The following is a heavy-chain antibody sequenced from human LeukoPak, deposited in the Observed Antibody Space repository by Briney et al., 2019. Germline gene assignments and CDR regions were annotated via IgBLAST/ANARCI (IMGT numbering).Heavy chain of an antibody. CDR1: GGSFSGYY. CDR3: ASQGNYYGSEDY. J-gene: IGHJ4*02. V-gene: IGHV4-34*01. Sequence: SETLSPTCAVYGGSFSGYYWSWIRQPPGKGLEWIGEINHSGSTNYNPSLKSRVTISVDTSKNQFSLKLSSVTAADTAVYYCASQGNYYGSEDYWGQGTLVTVSS. D-gene: IGHD3-10*01. CDR2: INHSGST.